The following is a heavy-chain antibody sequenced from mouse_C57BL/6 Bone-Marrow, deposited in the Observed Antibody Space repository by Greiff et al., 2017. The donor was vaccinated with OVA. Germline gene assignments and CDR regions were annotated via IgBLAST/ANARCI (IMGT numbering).Heavy chain of an antibody. J-gene: IGHJ2*01. CDR2: IYPGSGST. D-gene: IGHD4-1*01. CDR3: ARKLLTGVPFDY. V-gene: IGHV1-55*01. Sequence: QVQLQQPGAELVKPGASVKMSCQASGYTFTSYWITWVKQRPGQGLEWIGDIYPGSGSTNYNEKFKSKATLTVDTSSSTAYMQLSSLTSEDSAVYYFARKLLTGVPFDYWGQGTTLTVSS. CDR1: GYTFTSYW.